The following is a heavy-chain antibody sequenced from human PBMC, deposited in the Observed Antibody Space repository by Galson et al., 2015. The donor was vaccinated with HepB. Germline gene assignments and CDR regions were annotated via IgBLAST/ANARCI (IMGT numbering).Heavy chain of an antibody. V-gene: IGHV4-34*01. CDR3: ARVGRPRYYSLTLGWFDP. J-gene: IGHJ5*02. Sequence: SEPLSLTCAVYGGSFSGYYWSWIRQPPGKGLEWIGEINHSGSTNYNPSLKSRVTISVDTSKNQFSLKLSSVTAADTAVYYCARVGRPRYYSLTLGWFDPWGQGTLVTVSS. CDR2: INHSGST. D-gene: IGHD3-10*01. CDR1: GGSFSGYY.